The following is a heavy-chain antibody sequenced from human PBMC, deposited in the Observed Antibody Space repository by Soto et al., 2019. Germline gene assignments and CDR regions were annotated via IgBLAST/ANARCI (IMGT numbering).Heavy chain of an antibody. Sequence: GSLRLSCAASGXTFSSYGMHWVRQAPGKGLEWVAVIWYDGSNKYYADSVKGRFKIYRDNSKNTLYLQMNSLRAEDTAVYYFERDRDFWSGYYTPDGMDVWGQGTTGTVSS. CDR1: GXTFSSYG. CDR3: ERDRDFWSGYYTPDGMDV. J-gene: IGHJ6*02. D-gene: IGHD3-3*01. CDR2: IWYDGSNK. V-gene: IGHV3-33*01.